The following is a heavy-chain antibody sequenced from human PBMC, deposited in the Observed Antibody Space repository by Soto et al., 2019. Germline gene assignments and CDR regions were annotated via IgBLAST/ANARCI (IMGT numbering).Heavy chain of an antibody. CDR1: GGSFSGYY. J-gene: IGHJ4*02. CDR2: INHSGST. Sequence: PSATLSLTCAVYGGSFSGYYWSWIRQPPGKGLEWIGEINHSGSTNYNPSLKSRVTISVDTSKNQFSLKLSSVTAADTAVYYCARADYGDYKLDYWGQGTLVTVSS. CDR3: ARADYGDYKLDY. V-gene: IGHV4-34*01. D-gene: IGHD4-17*01.